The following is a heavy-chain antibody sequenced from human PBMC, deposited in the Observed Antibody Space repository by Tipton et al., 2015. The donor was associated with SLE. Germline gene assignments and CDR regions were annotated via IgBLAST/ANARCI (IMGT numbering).Heavy chain of an antibody. CDR1: GDSISTYY. CDR3: ARLGRRGGNWYFDL. CDR2: IYYSGST. D-gene: IGHD3-16*01. J-gene: IGHJ2*01. V-gene: IGHV4-59*08. Sequence: TLSLTCTVSGDSISTYYWSWIRQPPGKGLEWIGYIYYSGSTNYNPSLKSRVTISVDTSKNQFSLKLSSVTAADTAVYYCARLGRRGGNWYFDLWGRGTLVTVSS.